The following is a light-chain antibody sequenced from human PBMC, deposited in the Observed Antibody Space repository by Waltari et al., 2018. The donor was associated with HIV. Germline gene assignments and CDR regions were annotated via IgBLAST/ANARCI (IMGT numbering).Light chain of an antibody. CDR2: RND. Sequence: QPVLTQPPSASETPGQSLSISCSGGTSNISRNYVFWYQQVANLPPKLHVSRNDPRPSGVPDRFSGSRSGTSASLVISGLRAEDEALYYCASWDDGLSGHVFGSGTTVFVL. V-gene: IGLV1-47*01. CDR1: TSNISRNY. J-gene: IGLJ1*01. CDR3: ASWDDGLSGHV.